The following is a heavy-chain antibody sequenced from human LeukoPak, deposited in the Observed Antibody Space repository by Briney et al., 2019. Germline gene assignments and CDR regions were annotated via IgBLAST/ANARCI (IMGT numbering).Heavy chain of an antibody. D-gene: IGHD4-17*01. V-gene: IGHV3-30*04. CDR1: GFTFSSYA. CDR3: GRDHTTGGYGTFDC. J-gene: IGHJ4*02. CDR2: ISYDGSNK. Sequence: GTSLRLSCAASGFTFSSYAMHWVRQAPGKGMEWVALISYDGSNKYYADSVKGRFTISRDHSNTLHLQMNSLRPEDTAVYFCGRDHTTGGYGTFDCWGQGTLVTVSS.